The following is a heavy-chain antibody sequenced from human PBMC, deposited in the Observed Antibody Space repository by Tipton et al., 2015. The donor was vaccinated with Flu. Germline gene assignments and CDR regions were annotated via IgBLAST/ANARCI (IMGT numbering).Heavy chain of an antibody. D-gene: IGHD6-19*01. Sequence: TLSLTCAVSGYSVSSGYYWGWIRPPPGKGLEGIGSIYHSGSTYYTPSLKSRVTISVDTSKNQFSLKLSSVTAADSAGYYCASHPPMPGSRVWYPTLNAFDIWGQGTMVTVSS. CDR1: GYSVSSGYY. J-gene: IGHJ3*02. CDR2: IYHSGST. V-gene: IGHV4-38-2*01. CDR3: ASHPPMPGSRVWYPTLNAFDI.